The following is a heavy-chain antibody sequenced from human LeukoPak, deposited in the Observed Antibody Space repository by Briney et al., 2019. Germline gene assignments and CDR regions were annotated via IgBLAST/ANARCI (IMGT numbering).Heavy chain of an antibody. D-gene: IGHD3-3*01. CDR2: IKQDGSEK. CDR1: GFTFSSYW. J-gene: IGHJ4*02. V-gene: IGHV3-7*01. CDR3: ARVNQEVFWSGYYTDY. Sequence: QAGGSLRLSCAASGFTFSSYWMSWVRQAPGKGLEWVANIKQDGSEKYYVDSVKGRFTISRDNAKNSLDLQMNSLRAEDTAVYYCARVNQEVFWSGYYTDYWGQGTLVTVSS.